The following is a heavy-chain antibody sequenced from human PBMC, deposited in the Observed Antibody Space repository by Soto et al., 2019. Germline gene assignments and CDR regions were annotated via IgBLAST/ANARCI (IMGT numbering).Heavy chain of an antibody. CDR3: ARAPPVNLRATKPYSGSYGPWFDP. Sequence: ASVKVSCKASGYTFTSCGLSWVHHAPGQGLEWMGWISAYNGNTNYAQKLQGRVTMTTDTSTSTAYMELRSLRSDDTAVYYCARAPPVNLRATKPYSGSYGPWFDPWGQGTLVTVSS. CDR2: ISAYNGNT. V-gene: IGHV1-18*01. D-gene: IGHD1-26*01. J-gene: IGHJ5*02. CDR1: GYTFTSCG.